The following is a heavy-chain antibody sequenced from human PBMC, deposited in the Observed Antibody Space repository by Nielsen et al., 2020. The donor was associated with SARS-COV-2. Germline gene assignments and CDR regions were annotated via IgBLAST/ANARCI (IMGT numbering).Heavy chain of an antibody. V-gene: IGHV3-53*01. CDR2: IYSGGST. J-gene: IGHJ4*02. D-gene: IGHD3-10*01. CDR3: ATRLLWFGESIS. CDR1: GFTVSSNY. Sequence: GGSLRLSCAASGFTVSSNYMSWVRQAPGKGLEWVSVIYSGGSTYYADSVKGRFTISRDNSKNTLYLQMNSLRAEDMAVYYCATRLLWFGESISWGQGTLVTVSS.